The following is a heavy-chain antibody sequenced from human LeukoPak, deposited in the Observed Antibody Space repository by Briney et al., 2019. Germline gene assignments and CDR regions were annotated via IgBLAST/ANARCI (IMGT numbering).Heavy chain of an antibody. CDR3: AKDPGDCGPEWYPANWSDP. Sequence: GGSLTLSCAASGFTFDNYVMTWLRQAPGKQLEWVSSISGDGDGTNYDDSVKGRFTISRDNSITTLYLQMNSLRADDTAIYYCAKDPGDCGPEWYPANWSDPWGQGILVTVSS. V-gene: IGHV3-23*01. CDR1: GFTFDNYV. D-gene: IGHD2-21*01. CDR2: ISGDGDGT. J-gene: IGHJ5*02.